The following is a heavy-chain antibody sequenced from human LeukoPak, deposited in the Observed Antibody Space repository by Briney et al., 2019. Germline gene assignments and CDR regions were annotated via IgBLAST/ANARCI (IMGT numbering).Heavy chain of an antibody. CDR2: IYHSGST. CDR1: GYSISSGYY. V-gene: IGHV4-38-2*02. D-gene: IGHD4-17*01. Sequence: SETLSLTCTVSGYSISSGYYWGWIRQPPGKGLEWIGSIYHSGSTYYNPSLKSRVTISVDTSKNQFSLKLSSVTAADTAVYYCARERDTVNWFDPWGQGTLVTVSS. CDR3: ARERDTVNWFDP. J-gene: IGHJ5*02.